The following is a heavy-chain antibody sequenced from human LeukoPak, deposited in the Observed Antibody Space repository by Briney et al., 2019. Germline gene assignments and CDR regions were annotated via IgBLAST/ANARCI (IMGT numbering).Heavy chain of an antibody. D-gene: IGHD1-20*01. V-gene: IGHV3-23*01. J-gene: IGHJ4*02. Sequence: PGGSLRLSCGASGFTFSSYAMSWLRQAPGKGLEWVSAISGSGGSTYYADSVKGRFTISRDNAKNSLYLQMNSLRAEDTAVYCCARVLITGAEDGYSGEGTLVTVSS. CDR2: ISGSGGST. CDR1: GFTFSSYA. CDR3: ARVLITGAEDGY.